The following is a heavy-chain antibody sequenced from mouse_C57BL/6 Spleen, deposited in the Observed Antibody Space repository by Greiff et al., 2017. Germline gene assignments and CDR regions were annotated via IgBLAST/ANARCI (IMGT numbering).Heavy chain of an antibody. CDR1: GYTFTSYW. CDR3: ARYYGSPYWYFDV. Sequence: QVQLQQPGAELVKPGASVKLSCKASGYTFTSYWMPWVKQRPGQGLEWIGEIDPSDSYTNYNQKFKGKATLTVDTSSSTAYMQLSSLTSEDSAVYYCARYYGSPYWYFDVWGTGTTVTVSS. CDR2: IDPSDSYT. D-gene: IGHD1-1*01. J-gene: IGHJ1*03. V-gene: IGHV1-50*01.